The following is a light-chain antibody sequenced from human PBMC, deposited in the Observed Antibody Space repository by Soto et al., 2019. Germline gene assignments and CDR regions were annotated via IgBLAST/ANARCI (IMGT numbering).Light chain of an antibody. Sequence: EIVLTQSPGTLSLSPGERATLSCRASQSVSSNYLAWFQQKPGQAPGLLIYAASSRATGIPDRFSGSRSGTDFTLTISRLEPEDFAMYYCQQYGTSPRTFGQGTKVDIK. CDR3: QQYGTSPRT. CDR2: AAS. J-gene: IGKJ1*01. V-gene: IGKV3-20*01. CDR1: QSVSSNY.